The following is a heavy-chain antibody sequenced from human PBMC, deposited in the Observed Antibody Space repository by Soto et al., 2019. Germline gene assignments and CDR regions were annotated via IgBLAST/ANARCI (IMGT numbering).Heavy chain of an antibody. CDR2: IYPGDSDT. V-gene: IGHV5-51*01. D-gene: IGHD3-16*01. Sequence: GESLKISCKGSGYSFTSYWIGWVRQMPGKGLEWMGIIYPGDSDTRYSPSFQGRFTISRDNSKNTLSLQMSSLRVEDSAVYYCVPRKGDPFTWGPGTLVTVSS. CDR3: VPRKGDPFT. J-gene: IGHJ4*02. CDR1: GYSFTSYW.